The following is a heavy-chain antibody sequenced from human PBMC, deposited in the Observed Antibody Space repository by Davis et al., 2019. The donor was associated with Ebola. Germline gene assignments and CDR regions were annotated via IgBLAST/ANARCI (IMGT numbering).Heavy chain of an antibody. J-gene: IGHJ6*03. V-gene: IGHV4-34*12. CDR1: GGSFSGYY. D-gene: IGHD5-18*01. Sequence: GSLRLSCAVYGGSFSGYYWSWIRQPPGKGLEWIGSIFHSGSTYYNSSLKSRVTISVDTSKNQFSLNLTSVTAADTAVYYCARTTYSYGYYMDVWGKGTAVTVSS. CDR3: ARTTYSYGYYMDV. CDR2: IFHSGST.